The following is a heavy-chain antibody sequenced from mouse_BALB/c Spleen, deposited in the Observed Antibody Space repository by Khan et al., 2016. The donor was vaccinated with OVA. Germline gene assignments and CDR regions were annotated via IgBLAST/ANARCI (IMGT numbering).Heavy chain of an antibody. CDR3: ASGRLLLRYPDDFDY. V-gene: IGHV3-2*02. J-gene: IGHJ2*01. Sequence: EVQLQESGPGLLKPSQSLSLTCTVTGYSITSDYAWNWIRQFPGNKLEWMVYISYSGSTTYSPSLRSRISITRDTSKNQFFLQLNSVTTEDTATYDCASGRLLLRYPDDFDYWGQGTTLTGSS. CDR1: GYSITSDYA. CDR2: ISYSGST. D-gene: IGHD1-1*01.